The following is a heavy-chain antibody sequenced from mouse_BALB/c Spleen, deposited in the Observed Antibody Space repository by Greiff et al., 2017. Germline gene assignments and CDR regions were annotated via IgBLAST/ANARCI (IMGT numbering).Heavy chain of an antibody. V-gene: IGHV5-6-5*01. CDR3: ARGYDYGWFAY. Sequence: DVMLVESGGGLVKPGGSLKLSCAASGFTFSSYAMSWVRQTPEKRLEWVASISSGGSTYYPDSVKGRFTISRDNARNILYLQMSSLRSEDTAMYYCARGYDYGWFAYWGQGTLVTVSA. CDR2: ISSGGST. J-gene: IGHJ3*01. CDR1: GFTFSSYA. D-gene: IGHD2-4*01.